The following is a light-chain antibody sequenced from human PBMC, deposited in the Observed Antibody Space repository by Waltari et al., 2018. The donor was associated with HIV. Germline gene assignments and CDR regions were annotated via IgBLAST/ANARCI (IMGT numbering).Light chain of an antibody. CDR3: SSYGDNIRVL. V-gene: IGLV2-8*01. Sequence: QSALPQPPSASGSLGQSVTISCTGSSSDLGAYDSVSWFQQHPNNAPKLLLYEVSKRPSGVPDRCSGSRSGETAFLSVSGLQPDDTAGYFCSSYGDNIRVLFGGGTNLTVL. J-gene: IGLJ2*01. CDR2: EVS. CDR1: SSDLGAYDS.